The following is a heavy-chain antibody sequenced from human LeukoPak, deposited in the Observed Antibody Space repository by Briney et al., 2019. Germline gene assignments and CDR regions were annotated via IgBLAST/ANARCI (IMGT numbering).Heavy chain of an antibody. V-gene: IGHV4-59*01. CDR3: ATGYSSTWYYFDY. CDR2: IYHSGST. J-gene: IGHJ4*02. Sequence: SETLSLTCTVSGDSISSYYWSWIRQPPGKGLEWIGYIYHSGSTNYNPSLKSQVTISADTSKDQFSLKLASVTAADTAVYYCATGYSSTWYYFDYWGQGTLVTVSS. CDR1: GDSISSYY. D-gene: IGHD6-13*01.